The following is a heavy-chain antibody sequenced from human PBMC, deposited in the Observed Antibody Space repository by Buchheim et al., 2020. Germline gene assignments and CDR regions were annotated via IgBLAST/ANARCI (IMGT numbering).Heavy chain of an antibody. V-gene: IGHV3-30*03. D-gene: IGHD6-13*01. CDR3: ATASSWFFFDY. Sequence: QVQLVESGGGVVQPGRSLRLSCAASGFIFSTYGMHWVRQAPGKGLEWVAVISSDGSNKYYPDSVKGRFTISRDNSKDTLFLQMNSLRAEDTAVYYCATASSWFFFDYWGQGTL. J-gene: IGHJ4*02. CDR2: ISSDGSNK. CDR1: GFIFSTYG.